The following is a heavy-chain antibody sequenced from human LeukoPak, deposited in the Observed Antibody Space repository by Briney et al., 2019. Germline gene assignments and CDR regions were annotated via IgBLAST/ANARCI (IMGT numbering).Heavy chain of an antibody. J-gene: IGHJ3*02. CDR2: IYYSGST. D-gene: IGHD5-12*01. V-gene: IGHV4-30-4*01. CDR1: GGSISSGDYY. CDR3: ARPATTNGAFDI. Sequence: PSETLSLTCTVSGGSISSGDYYWSWIRQPPGKGLEWIGYIYYSGSTYYNPSLKSRVTISVDTSKNQFSLKLSSVTAADTAVYYCARPATTNGAFDIWGQGTMVTVSS.